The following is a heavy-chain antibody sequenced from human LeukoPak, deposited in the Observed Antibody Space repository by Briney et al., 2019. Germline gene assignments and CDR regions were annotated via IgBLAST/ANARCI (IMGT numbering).Heavy chain of an antibody. J-gene: IGHJ4*02. CDR1: GFTFSSYV. CDR2: ISDSGGST. D-gene: IGHD2-2*01. CDR3: AQEGYCSSTSC. V-gene: IGHV3-23*01. Sequence: GGSLRLSCAASGFTFSSYVMSWVRQAPGKGLEWVSAISDSGGSTYYADSVKGRFTISRDNSKNTLYLQMNSLRVEDTAVYYCAQEGYCSSTSCWGQGTLVTVSS.